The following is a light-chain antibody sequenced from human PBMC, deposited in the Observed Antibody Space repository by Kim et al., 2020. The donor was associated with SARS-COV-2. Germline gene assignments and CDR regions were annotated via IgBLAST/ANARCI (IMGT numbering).Light chain of an antibody. V-gene: IGLV2-23*02. CDR3: CSYAGSSTHYV. Sequence: QSALTQPASVSGSPGQSITISCTGTSSDVGSYNLVSWYQQHPGKAPKLMIYEVSKRPSGVSNRFSGSKSGNTASLTISGLQDEDEADYYCCSYAGSSTHYVFGTGTKVTVL. J-gene: IGLJ1*01. CDR1: SSDVGSYNL. CDR2: EVS.